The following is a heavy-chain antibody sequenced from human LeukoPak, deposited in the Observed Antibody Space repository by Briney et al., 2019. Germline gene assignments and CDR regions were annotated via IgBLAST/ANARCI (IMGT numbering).Heavy chain of an antibody. D-gene: IGHD1-26*01. CDR2: ISAYNGNT. CDR3: ARDGTGRGIYYYYMDV. J-gene: IGHJ6*03. Sequence: ASVKVSCKASGYTFTSYGISWVRQAPGQGLEWMGWISAYNGNTNYAQKLQGRVTMTTDTSTSTAYMELRSLRSDDTAVYYCARDGTGRGIYYYYMDVWGKGTTVTISS. CDR1: GYTFTSYG. V-gene: IGHV1-18*01.